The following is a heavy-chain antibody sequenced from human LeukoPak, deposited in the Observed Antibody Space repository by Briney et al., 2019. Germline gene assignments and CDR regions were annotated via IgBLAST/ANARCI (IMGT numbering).Heavy chain of an antibody. CDR3: ARVVDTAPYYFDY. Sequence: SETLSLTCDVSGDSITSPNSWSWVRQPPGKGLQWIGEIYHSGSTSYNPSLKSRVTIAVDKSRNQFSLKLTSVIAADTAVYYCARVVDTAPYYFDYWGQGTLVTVSS. D-gene: IGHD5-18*01. J-gene: IGHJ4*02. CDR2: IYHSGST. V-gene: IGHV4-4*02. CDR1: GDSITSPNS.